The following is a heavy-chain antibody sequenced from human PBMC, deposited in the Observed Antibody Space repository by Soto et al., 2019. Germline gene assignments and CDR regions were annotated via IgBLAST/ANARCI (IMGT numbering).Heavy chain of an antibody. D-gene: IGHD2-15*01. CDR1: GFTFSIYA. V-gene: IGHV3-23*01. J-gene: IGHJ4*02. CDR2: ISGSAAGR. CDR3: AKGLPLGYCSGGTCAYFDY. Sequence: GGSLRLSCAASGFTFSIYALSWVRQAPGKGLEWVSTISGSAAGRYYADSVKGRLTISRDNSKNTLYLQMNSLRAEDTAIYYCAKGLPLGYCSGGTCAYFDYWGQGTLVTVSS.